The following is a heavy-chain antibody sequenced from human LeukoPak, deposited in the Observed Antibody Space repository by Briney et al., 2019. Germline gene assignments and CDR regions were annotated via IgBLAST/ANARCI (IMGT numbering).Heavy chain of an antibody. V-gene: IGHV4-34*01. CDR1: GGSFSGYY. J-gene: IGHJ6*02. Sequence: SETLSLTCAVYGGSFSGYYWSWIRQPPGKGLEWIGEINHSGSTNYNPSLKSRVTISVDTSKNQFSLKLSSVTAADTAVYYCARGPYDYGDQYYYYCYGMDVWGQGTTVTVSS. CDR3: ARGPYDYGDQYYYYCYGMDV. CDR2: INHSGST. D-gene: IGHD4-17*01.